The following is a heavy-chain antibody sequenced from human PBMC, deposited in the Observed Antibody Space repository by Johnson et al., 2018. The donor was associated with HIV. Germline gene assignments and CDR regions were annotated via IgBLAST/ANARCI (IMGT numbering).Heavy chain of an antibody. CDR1: GVKLDDYA. D-gene: IGHD3-3*01. V-gene: IGHV3-9*01. CDR2: ISWNSGSI. CDR3: AKDMDRYYDFDAFDI. Sequence: VQLVESGGGLVQPGRSLRLSCVASGVKLDDYAMHWVRQPPGQGLEWVAGISWNSGSIGYADSVKGRFTISRDNAKNSLYLQMNSLRAEDTALYYCAKDMDRYYDFDAFDIWGQGTMVTVSS. J-gene: IGHJ3*02.